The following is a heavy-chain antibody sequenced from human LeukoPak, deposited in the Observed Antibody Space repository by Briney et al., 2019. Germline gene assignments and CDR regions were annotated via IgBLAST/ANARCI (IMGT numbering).Heavy chain of an antibody. Sequence: PGGSLRLSCAASGFTFSTCWMTWVRQAPGKGLGWVANIEEDGSREYYVDSVKGRFTISRDNAKNSLYLQMDSLTAEDTAVYYCARAIAVTGGRGDYWGQGTLVTVSS. CDR2: IEEDGSRE. CDR1: GFTFSTCW. CDR3: ARAIAVTGGRGDY. V-gene: IGHV3-7*01. D-gene: IGHD6-19*01. J-gene: IGHJ4*02.